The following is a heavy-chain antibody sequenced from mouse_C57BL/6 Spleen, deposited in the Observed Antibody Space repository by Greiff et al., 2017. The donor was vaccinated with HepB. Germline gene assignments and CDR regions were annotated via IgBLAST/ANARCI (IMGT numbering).Heavy chain of an antibody. V-gene: IGHV14-4*01. CDR2: IDPENGDT. Sequence: VQLQQSGAELVRPGASVKLSCTASGFNIKDDYMHLVKQRPEQGLEWIGWIDPENGDTEYASKFQGKATITADTSSNTAYLQLSSLTSEDTAVYYCTTDYSNYWYFDVWGTGTTVTVSS. CDR1: GFNIKDDY. CDR3: TTDYSNYWYFDV. J-gene: IGHJ1*03. D-gene: IGHD2-5*01.